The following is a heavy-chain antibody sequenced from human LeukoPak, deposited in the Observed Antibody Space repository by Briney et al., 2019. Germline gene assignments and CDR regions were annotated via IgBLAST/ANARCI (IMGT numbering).Heavy chain of an antibody. CDR2: IVSNGDST. J-gene: IGHJ6*02. D-gene: IGHD3-22*01. V-gene: IGHV3-64D*09. CDR3: VNPGWYYDSSGYSYYYGMDV. Sequence: GGFLRLSCSASGFTFSRYGMHWVRQAPGKGLEYVSAIVSNGDSTYYADSVKGRFTISRDNAKNTLYLQMSSLRPDDTAVYYCVNPGWYYDSSGYSYYYGMDVWGQGTTVTVSS. CDR1: GFTFSRYG.